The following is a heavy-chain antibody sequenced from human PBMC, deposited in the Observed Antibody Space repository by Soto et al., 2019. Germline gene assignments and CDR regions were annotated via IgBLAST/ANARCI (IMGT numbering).Heavy chain of an antibody. D-gene: IGHD3-3*01. CDR3: AKAYNFWSASVNYYLDA. Sequence: WGSLTLSCAASGFTFAHYTMHWGLHPPGKNRQGGTGMLHDGKRKLYTESVKSRVTISVDKSKSKLYLQMSTLPAEDTAVYYCAKAYNFWSASVNYYLDAWGLGTLVTVSS. J-gene: IGHJ4*02. CDR1: GFTFAHYT. CDR2: MLHDGKRK. V-gene: IGHV3-30*18.